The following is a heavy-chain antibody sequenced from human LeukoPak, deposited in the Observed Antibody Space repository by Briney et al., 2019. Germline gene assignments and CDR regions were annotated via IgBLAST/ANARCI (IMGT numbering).Heavy chain of an antibody. CDR2: ITSSGTST. CDR3: VIWGDYDVLSGYYVRDY. CDR1: GFTFSNYA. J-gene: IGHJ4*02. Sequence: PGASLRLSCVASGFTFSNYAMSWVRQAPGKGLEWVSAITSSGTSTYYADSLKGRFTISRDNSKNTVFLQMNSLRHEDTAIYYCVIWGDYDVLSGYYVRDYWGQGTRVSVSS. V-gene: IGHV3-23*01. D-gene: IGHD3-9*01.